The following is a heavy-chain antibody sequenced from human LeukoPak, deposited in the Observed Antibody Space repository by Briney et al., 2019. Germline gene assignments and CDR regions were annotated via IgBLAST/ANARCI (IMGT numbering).Heavy chain of an antibody. CDR3: ASQDLYSSGWYVY. V-gene: IGHV1-8*01. CDR1: GYTFTNYD. J-gene: IGHJ4*02. Sequence: ASMKVSCKASGYTFTNYDINWVRQATGQGLEWMGYMKPNSGNTGYAQKFQGRVTMTRDTSISTAYMELSSLTSEDTAVYYCASQDLYSSGWYVYWGQGTLVTVSS. D-gene: IGHD6-19*01. CDR2: MKPNSGNT.